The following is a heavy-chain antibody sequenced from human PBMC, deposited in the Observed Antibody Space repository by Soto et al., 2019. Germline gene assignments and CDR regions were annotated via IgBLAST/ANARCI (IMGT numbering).Heavy chain of an antibody. V-gene: IGHV3-33*01. Sequence: PGGSLRLSCAASGFTFSSYGMHWVRQAPGKWLEWVAVIWYDGSNKYYADSVKGRFTISRDNSKNTLYLQMNSLRAEDTAVYYCARGNHYDILTGYYGYYGMDVWGQGXTVTVYS. CDR2: IWYDGSNK. J-gene: IGHJ6*02. CDR3: ARGNHYDILTGYYGYYGMDV. D-gene: IGHD3-9*01. CDR1: GFTFSSYG.